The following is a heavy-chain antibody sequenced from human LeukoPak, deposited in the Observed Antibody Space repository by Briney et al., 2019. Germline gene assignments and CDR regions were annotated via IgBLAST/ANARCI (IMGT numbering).Heavy chain of an antibody. CDR3: ARDHPPGDGYNSWYFDY. V-gene: IGHV4-4*07. D-gene: IGHD5-24*01. CDR2: IYTSGST. Sequence: SETLSLTCTVSGGSISSYYWSWIRQPAGKGLEWIGRIYTSGSTNYNPSLKSRVTMSVDTSKNQFSLKLSSVNAADTAVYYCARDHPPGDGYNSWYFDYWGQGTLVTVSS. CDR1: GGSISSYY. J-gene: IGHJ4*02.